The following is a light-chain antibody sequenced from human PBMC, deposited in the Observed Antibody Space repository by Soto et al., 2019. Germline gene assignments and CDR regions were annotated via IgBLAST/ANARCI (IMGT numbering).Light chain of an antibody. Sequence: EIVLTQSPATLSLSPGERATLSCRASQSVSSYLAWYQQKPGQPPRLLIYDASNRATGIPARFSGSGSGTDFTLTISSLEPEDFAVYYCQQRSNWPPLTFGQGTKVDIK. CDR3: QQRSNWPPLT. CDR2: DAS. V-gene: IGKV3-11*01. J-gene: IGKJ4*01. CDR1: QSVSSY.